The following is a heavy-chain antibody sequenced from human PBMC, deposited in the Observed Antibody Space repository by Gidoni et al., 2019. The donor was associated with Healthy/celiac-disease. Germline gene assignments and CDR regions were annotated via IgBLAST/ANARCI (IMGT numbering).Heavy chain of an antibody. J-gene: IGHJ6*03. CDR3: ARGGMATINYYYYYMDV. CDR2: IIPIFGTA. V-gene: IGHV1-69*01. CDR1: GGTLSRYA. D-gene: IGHD5-12*01. Sequence: QVQLVQSGAEVKKPGSSVKVSCKASGGTLSRYAISWVRQAPGQGLEWMGGIIPIFGTAHYAQKFQGRVTIPADESTSTAYMELSSLRSEDTAVYYCARGGMATINYYYYYMDVWGKGTTVTVSS.